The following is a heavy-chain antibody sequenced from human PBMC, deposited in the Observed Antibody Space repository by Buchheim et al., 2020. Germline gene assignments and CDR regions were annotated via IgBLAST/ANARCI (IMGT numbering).Heavy chain of an antibody. V-gene: IGHV3-23*01. Sequence: EVQLLESGGGLVQPGGSLRLSCVASGFTFSNYGMSWVRQAPGKGLERVSVISNTGDSTYYADSVKGRFTIARDNSKSTLYGEMNSLSPDDTSLYYCVKCGTWHHLPDYWGQGTL. CDR3: VKCGTWHHLPDY. CDR1: GFTFSNYG. CDR2: ISNTGDST. J-gene: IGHJ4*02. D-gene: IGHD1-14*01.